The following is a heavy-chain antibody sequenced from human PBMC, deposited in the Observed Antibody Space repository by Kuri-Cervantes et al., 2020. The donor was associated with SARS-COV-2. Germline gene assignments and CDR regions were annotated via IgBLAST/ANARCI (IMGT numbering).Heavy chain of an antibody. CDR3: ARDDNSLDFWSGYGYYYGMDV. CDR2: ISSSSSYT. D-gene: IGHD3-3*01. CDR1: GFTFSDYY. Sequence: GESLKISCAASGFTFSDYYMSWIRQAPGKGLEWVSYISSSSSYTNYADSVKGRFTISRDNAKNSLYLQMNSLRDEDTAVYYCARDDNSLDFWSGYGYYYGMDVWGQGTTVTVSS. J-gene: IGHJ6*02. V-gene: IGHV3-11*06.